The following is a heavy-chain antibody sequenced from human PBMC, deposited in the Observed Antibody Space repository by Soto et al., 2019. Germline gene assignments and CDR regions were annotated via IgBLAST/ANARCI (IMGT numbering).Heavy chain of an antibody. D-gene: IGHD3-22*01. CDR3: AKDMYYYDSSALGYFDY. CDR1: GFTFSSYA. CDR2: ISGSGGST. J-gene: IGHJ4*02. V-gene: IGHV3-23*01. Sequence: HPGGSLRLSCAASGFTFSSYAMSWVRQAPGKGLEWVSAISGSGGSTYYADSVKGRFTISRDNSKNTLYLQMNSLRAEDTAVYYCAKDMYYYDSSALGYFDYWGQGTLVTVSS.